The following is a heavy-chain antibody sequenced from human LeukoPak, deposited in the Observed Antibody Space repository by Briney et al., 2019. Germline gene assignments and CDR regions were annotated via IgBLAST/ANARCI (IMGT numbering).Heavy chain of an antibody. Sequence: GASVKVSCKASGGTFSSYAISWVRQAPGQGLEWMGRIIPILGIANYAQKFQGRVTITADKSTSTAYMELSSLRSEDTAVYYCARVGRCSSTSCLNYYYYGMDVWGQGTTVTVSS. V-gene: IGHV1-69*04. CDR3: ARVGRCSSTSCLNYYYYGMDV. CDR1: GGTFSSYA. J-gene: IGHJ6*02. D-gene: IGHD2-2*01. CDR2: IIPILGIA.